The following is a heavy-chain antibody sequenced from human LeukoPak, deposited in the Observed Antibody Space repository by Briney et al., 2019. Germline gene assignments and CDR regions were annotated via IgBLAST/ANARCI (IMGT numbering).Heavy chain of an antibody. CDR2: LSYTGVT. J-gene: IGHJ4*02. V-gene: IGHV4-30-4*01. CDR1: GRSITSDDYY. D-gene: IGHD6-13*01. Sequence: PSETLSLTCTVSGRSITSDDYYWTWIRQPPGKGLEWLGYLSYTGVTHYSPSPKSRVTISVDTTNNQFSLNLTSVTAADTAVFFCAIIAASGARTADYWGQGTLVTVSS. CDR3: AIIAASGARTADY.